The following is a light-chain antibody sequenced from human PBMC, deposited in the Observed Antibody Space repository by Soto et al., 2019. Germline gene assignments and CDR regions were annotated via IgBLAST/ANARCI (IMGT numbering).Light chain of an antibody. Sequence: DIQMTHSPSTLSASVGDRVTITFRASQSISSWLAWYQQKPGKAPKLLIYDVSNLESGVPSRFSGSGSGTEFTLTISSLQPDDFVTYYCQHYNSYSEAFGQGTKVDIK. CDR1: QSISSW. J-gene: IGKJ1*01. CDR2: DVS. V-gene: IGKV1-5*01. CDR3: QHYNSYSEA.